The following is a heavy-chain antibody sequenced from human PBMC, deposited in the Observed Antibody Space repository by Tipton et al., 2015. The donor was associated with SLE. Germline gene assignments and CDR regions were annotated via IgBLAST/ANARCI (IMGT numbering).Heavy chain of an antibody. J-gene: IGHJ4*02. CDR3: ARQGSTIAVAGANFDY. V-gene: IGHV5-51*01. Sequence: VQLVQSGAEVKKPGESLKISCKGSGYIFTSYWIGWVRQMPGKGLEWMGIIYPGNSDTRYSPSFQGQVAMSVDKSTSTAYLHLSSLKASDTAIYYCARQGSTIAVAGANFDYWDRGTLVTVST. CDR1: GYIFTSYW. D-gene: IGHD6-19*01. CDR2: IYPGNSDT.